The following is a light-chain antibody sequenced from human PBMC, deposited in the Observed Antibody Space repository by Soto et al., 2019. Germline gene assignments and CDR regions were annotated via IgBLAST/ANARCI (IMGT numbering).Light chain of an antibody. J-gene: IGLJ1*01. CDR3: SSYSSTHPYV. Sequence: QSALTQPASVSGSPGQSITISCTGTSSDVGGYNYLSWYQQHPGKAPQLMIYDITKRPSGVSDRFSGSKSGNTASLIISGLQAEDEADYYCSSYSSTHPYVFGTGTKLTVL. CDR2: DIT. CDR1: SSDVGGYNY. V-gene: IGLV2-14*03.